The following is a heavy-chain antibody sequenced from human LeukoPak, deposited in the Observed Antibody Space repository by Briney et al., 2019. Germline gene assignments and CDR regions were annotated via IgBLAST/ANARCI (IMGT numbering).Heavy chain of an antibody. J-gene: IGHJ4*02. Sequence: GESLKISCKGSGYSFTSYWIGWVRQMPGKGLEWMGRIDPSDSYTNYSPSFQGHVTISADKSISTAYLQWSSLKASDTAMYYCARRRDDSSGYPDLDYWGQGTLVTVSS. CDR3: ARRRDDSSGYPDLDY. CDR1: GYSFTSYW. CDR2: IDPSDSYT. D-gene: IGHD3-22*01. V-gene: IGHV5-10-1*01.